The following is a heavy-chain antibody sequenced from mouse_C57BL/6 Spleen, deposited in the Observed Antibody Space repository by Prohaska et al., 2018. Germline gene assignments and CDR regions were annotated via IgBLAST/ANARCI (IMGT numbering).Heavy chain of an antibody. CDR3: ASPNWDWYFGV. D-gene: IGHD4-1*01. V-gene: IGHV4-1*01. J-gene: IGHJ1*03. CDR1: GIDFSRYW. CDR2: INPYSSTI. Sequence: EVKLLQSGGGLVQPGGSLKLSCAASGIDFSRYWMRWVRRAPGKGLEWIGEINPYSSTINYAPSLKDKFIISRDNAKNTLYLQMSKVRSEDTALYYCASPNWDWYFGVWGTGTTVTVSS.